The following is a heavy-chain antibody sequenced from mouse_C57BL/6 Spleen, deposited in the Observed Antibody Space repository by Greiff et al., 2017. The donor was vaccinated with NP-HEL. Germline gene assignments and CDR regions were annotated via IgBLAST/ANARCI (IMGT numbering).Heavy chain of an antibody. V-gene: IGHV1-54*01. CDR3: ARGDYYGRSYNFDY. J-gene: IGHJ2*01. CDR1: GYAFTNYL. D-gene: IGHD1-1*01. Sequence: VKLQESGAELVRPGTSVKVSCKASGYAFTNYLIEWVKQRPGQGLEWIGVINPGSGGTNYNEKFKGKATLTADKSSSTAYMQLSSLTSEDSAVYFCARGDYYGRSYNFDYWGQGTTLTVSS. CDR2: INPGSGGT.